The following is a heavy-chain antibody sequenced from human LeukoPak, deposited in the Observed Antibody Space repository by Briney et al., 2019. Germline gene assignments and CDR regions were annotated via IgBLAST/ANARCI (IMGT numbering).Heavy chain of an antibody. CDR2: IIPIFGTA. CDR1: GGTFSSYA. J-gene: IGHJ5*02. V-gene: IGHV1-69*05. Sequence: SVKVSCKASGGTFSSYAISWVRQAPGQGLEWMGGIIPIFGTANHAQKFQGRVTISTDESTTTAYMELSSLRPEDTAVYYCAREMAPNWFDPWGQGTLVTVSS. CDR3: AREMAPNWFDP. D-gene: IGHD5-24*01.